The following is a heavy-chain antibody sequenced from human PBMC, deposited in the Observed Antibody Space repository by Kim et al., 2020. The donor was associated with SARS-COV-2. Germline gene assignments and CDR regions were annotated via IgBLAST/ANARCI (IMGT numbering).Heavy chain of an antibody. J-gene: IGHJ4*02. CDR1: GGSISSGGYY. Sequence: SETLSLTCTVSGGSISSGGYYWSWIRQHPGKGLEGIGYIYYSGSTYYNPSLKSRVTISVDTSKNQFSLKLSSVTAADTAVYYCARGQVLITMIVVVVGAFDYWGQGTLVTVSS. D-gene: IGHD3-22*01. CDR2: IYYSGST. V-gene: IGHV4-31*03. CDR3: ARGQVLITMIVVVVGAFDY.